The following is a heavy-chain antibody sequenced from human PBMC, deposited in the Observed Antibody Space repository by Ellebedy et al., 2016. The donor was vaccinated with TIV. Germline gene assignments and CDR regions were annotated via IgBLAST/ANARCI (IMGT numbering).Heavy chain of an antibody. CDR1: GGSISSYY. CDR3: ARRVSSYGWFWFDP. J-gene: IGHJ5*02. Sequence: SETLSLTCTVSGGSISSYYWSWIRQPPGKGLEWIGYISYSGSTNYNPSLKSRVTISVDTSKNQFSLKLSSVTAADTAVYYCARRVSSYGWFWFDPWGQGTLVTVSS. V-gene: IGHV4-59*08. CDR2: ISYSGST. D-gene: IGHD5-18*01.